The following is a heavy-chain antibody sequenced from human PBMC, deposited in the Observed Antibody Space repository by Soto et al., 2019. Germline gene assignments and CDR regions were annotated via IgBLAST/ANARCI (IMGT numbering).Heavy chain of an antibody. J-gene: IGHJ5*02. CDR3: ARXRHWFGP. CDR1: XXSIXSSY. V-gene: IGHV4-59*08. CDR2: ISDRGDI. Sequence: LTCTVSXXSIXSSYWNWFRQXXGKGLEWIGQISDRGDINYNPPLESRVAXXXXTSKNQVSLTLTAVNAADTAVYFCARXRHWFGPWGQGTLVTVSS.